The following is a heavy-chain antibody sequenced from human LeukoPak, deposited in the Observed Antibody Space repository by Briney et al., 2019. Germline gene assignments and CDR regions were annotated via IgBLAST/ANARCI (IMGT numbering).Heavy chain of an antibody. D-gene: IGHD3-10*01. CDR3: ARALWFGDPSPYYYYGMDV. V-gene: IGHV4-34*01. CDR2: INHSGST. Sequence: SETLSLTCAVYGGSFSGYYWSWIRQPPGKGLEWIGEINHSGSTNYNPSLKSRVTISVDTSKNQFSLELSSVTAADTAVYYCARALWFGDPSPYYYYGMDVWGQGTTVTVSS. CDR1: GGSFSGYY. J-gene: IGHJ6*02.